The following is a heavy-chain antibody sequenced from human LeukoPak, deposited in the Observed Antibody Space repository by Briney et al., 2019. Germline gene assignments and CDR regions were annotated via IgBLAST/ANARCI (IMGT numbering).Heavy chain of an antibody. CDR3: ARDAYDSSGYSGAVDY. CDR1: GFTFSSYA. J-gene: IGHJ4*02. D-gene: IGHD3-22*01. Sequence: PGGSLRLSCAASGFTFSSYAMSWVRQAPGKGLEWVSSISSSSSYIYYADSVKGRSTISRDNAKNSLYLQMNSRRAEDTAVYYCARDAYDSSGYSGAVDYWGQGTLVTVSS. V-gene: IGHV3-21*01. CDR2: ISSSSSYI.